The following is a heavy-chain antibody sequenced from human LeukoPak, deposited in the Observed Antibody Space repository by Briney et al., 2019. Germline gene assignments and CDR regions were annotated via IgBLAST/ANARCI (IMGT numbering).Heavy chain of an antibody. CDR3: ARSFPRTKDWFDP. V-gene: IGHV1-69*01. CDR2: IIPIFGTA. J-gene: IGHJ5*02. Sequence: ASVKVSCKASGGTFSSYAISWVRQAPGQGLEWMGGIIPIFGTANYAQKFQGRVTITADESTSTVYMELSSLRSEDTAVYYCARSFPRTKDWFDPWGQGTLVTVSS. CDR1: GGTFSSYA.